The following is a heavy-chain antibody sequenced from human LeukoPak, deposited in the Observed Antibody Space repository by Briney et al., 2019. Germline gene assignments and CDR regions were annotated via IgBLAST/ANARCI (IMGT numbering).Heavy chain of an antibody. CDR2: IRYHGSDK. CDR1: GFTFSGSG. D-gene: IGHD3-3*01. Sequence: GGSLRLSCAASGFTFSGSGMHWVRQAPGKGLEWVAFIRYHGSDKYYAESVKGRFTISRDNSKNTLYLQMNSLRAEDTAVYYCAKSTIFGVVTPYYFDYWGQGTLVTVSS. V-gene: IGHV3-30*02. CDR3: AKSTIFGVVTPYYFDY. J-gene: IGHJ4*02.